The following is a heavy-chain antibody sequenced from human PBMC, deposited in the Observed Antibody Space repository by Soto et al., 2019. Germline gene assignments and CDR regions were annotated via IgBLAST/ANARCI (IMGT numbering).Heavy chain of an antibody. CDR1: GYTFTSYA. J-gene: IGHJ4*02. D-gene: IGHD1-1*01. V-gene: IGHV1-3*01. Sequence: GASVKVSCKASGYTFTSYAMHWVRQAPGQRPEWMGWINAGNGKTKYSGKFQGRVTITRDTSASTAYMELSSLRSEDTAVYNCARGRWTETTADYYLDYWGQGTLVTVSS. CDR3: ARGRWTETTADYYLDY. CDR2: INAGNGKT.